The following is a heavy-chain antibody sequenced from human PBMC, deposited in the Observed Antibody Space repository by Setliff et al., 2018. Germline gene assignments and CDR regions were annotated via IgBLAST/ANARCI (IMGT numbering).Heavy chain of an antibody. J-gene: IGHJ4*02. V-gene: IGHV4-59*01. CDR1: GASTTTYY. CDR2: IFSGRST. D-gene: IGHD3-10*01. Sequence: NPSETLSLTCAVSGASTTTYYWSWIRQPPGKGLEWIGYIFSGRSTNSNPSLKSRVTMSVDTSKNQFSLKLNYVTAADTATYYCAMDRSYYASGSFTKWFDYWGQGALVTVSS. CDR3: AMDRSYYASGSFTKWFDY.